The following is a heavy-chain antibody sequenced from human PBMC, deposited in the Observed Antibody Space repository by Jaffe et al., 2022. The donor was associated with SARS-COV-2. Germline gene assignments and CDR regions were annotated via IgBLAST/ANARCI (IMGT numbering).Heavy chain of an antibody. CDR3: ARLSVAVTLYGMDV. V-gene: IGHV1-46*01. CDR1: GYPFTGYY. Sequence: QVQLVQSGAEVKKPGASVKVSCKASGYPFTGYYVHWVRQAPGQGLEWMGRINPSGGTTTYSQNFQGRVTMTRDTSTSTVYMELSSLRSEDTAVYYCARLSVAVTLYGMDVWGQGTTVTVSS. CDR2: INPSGGTT. J-gene: IGHJ6*02. D-gene: IGHD2-21*02.